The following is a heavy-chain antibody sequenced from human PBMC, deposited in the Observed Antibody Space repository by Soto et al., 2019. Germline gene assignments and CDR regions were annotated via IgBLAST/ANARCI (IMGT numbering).Heavy chain of an antibody. CDR2: INAGNGGT. CDR3: ARANYDSSRTSDAFDI. CDR1: GYTFTNHF. V-gene: IGHV1-3*01. Sequence: VASVKVSCKTSGYTFTNHFMQWVRQAPGQRPEWMGRINAGNGGTKYAQNFQGRVTMSRDTSTSTVYMELSSLRSEDTAVYYCARANYDSSRTSDAFDIWGQGTMVTVSS. D-gene: IGHD3-22*01. J-gene: IGHJ3*02.